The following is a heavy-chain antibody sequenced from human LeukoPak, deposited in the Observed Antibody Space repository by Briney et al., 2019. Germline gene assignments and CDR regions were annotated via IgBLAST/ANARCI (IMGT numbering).Heavy chain of an antibody. J-gene: IGHJ5*02. CDR2: ISDSGETR. CDR3: ARDVRGRTPLKLGMKWFDP. CDR1: GFSFSDYY. Sequence: GGSLRLSCAASGFSFSDYYMSWIRQVPGKGLEWLAYISDSGETRNYADSVTGRFTISRDNAKNSVSLQINSMRADDSGVYYCARDVRGRTPLKLGMKWFDPWGQGTRVIVSS. V-gene: IGHV3-11*01. D-gene: IGHD7-27*01.